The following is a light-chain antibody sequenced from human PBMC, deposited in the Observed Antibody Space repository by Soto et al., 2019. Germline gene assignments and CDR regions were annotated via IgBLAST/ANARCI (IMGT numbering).Light chain of an antibody. J-gene: IGKJ4*01. CDR3: QHRSNWPPT. CDR1: QSVGSY. V-gene: IGKV3-11*01. Sequence: EIFLTQSPVTVSLSPREVATLSCRASQSVGSYLAWYQQIPGQAPRLLIYDASNRATGIPARFSGSGSGTDFTLTISSLEPADFAVYYCQHRSNWPPTFGGGTKVDIK. CDR2: DAS.